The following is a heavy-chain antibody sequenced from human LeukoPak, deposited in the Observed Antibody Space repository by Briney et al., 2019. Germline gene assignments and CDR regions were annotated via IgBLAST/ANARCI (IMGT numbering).Heavy chain of an antibody. CDR2: INHSGST. D-gene: IGHD3-22*01. Sequence: SETLSLTCAVYGGSFSGYYWSWIRQPPGKGLELIGEINHSGSTNYNPSLKSRVTISVDTSKNQFSLKLSSVTAADTAVYYCARERRITMIVVVITTQYYFDYWGQGTLVTVSS. CDR1: GGSFSGYY. J-gene: IGHJ4*02. CDR3: ARERRITMIVVVITTQYYFDY. V-gene: IGHV4-34*01.